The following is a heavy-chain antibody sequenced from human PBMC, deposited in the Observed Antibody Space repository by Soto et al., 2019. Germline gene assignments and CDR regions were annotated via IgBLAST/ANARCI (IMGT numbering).Heavy chain of an antibody. D-gene: IGHD3-16*01. Sequence: EVQLLESGGGLVQPGWSLRLSCEHSGFTFINYVMNWVRQAPGKGLEWVSAVSGGGDATFYADSVKGRCTISRDNSKNTVTLQINSLGVDDKAVYYCVRKVLGSTRLPISWYFDLWGRGTLVTVSS. CDR2: VSGGGDAT. V-gene: IGHV3-23*01. CDR1: GFTFINYV. CDR3: VRKVLGSTRLPISWYFDL. J-gene: IGHJ2*01.